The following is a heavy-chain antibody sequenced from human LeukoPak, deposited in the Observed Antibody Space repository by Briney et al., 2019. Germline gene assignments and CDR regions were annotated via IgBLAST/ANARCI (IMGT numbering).Heavy chain of an antibody. D-gene: IGHD5-12*01. Sequence: GGSLRLSCAASGFTFSSYAMSWVRQAPGKGLDWVSAISGSGGSTYYADSVKGRFTISRDNSKNTLYLQMDSLRAEDTAVYYCAKKWLFGFDYWGQGTLVTVSS. J-gene: IGHJ4*02. V-gene: IGHV3-23*01. CDR1: GFTFSSYA. CDR2: ISGSGGST. CDR3: AKKWLFGFDY.